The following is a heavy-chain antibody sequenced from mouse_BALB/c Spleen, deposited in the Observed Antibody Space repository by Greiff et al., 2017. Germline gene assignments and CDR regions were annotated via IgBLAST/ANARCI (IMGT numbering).Heavy chain of an antibody. Sequence: EVKLVESGGGLVKPRGSLKLSCAASGFTFSDYYMYWVRQTPEKRLEWVATISDGGSYTYYPDSVKGRFTISRDNAKNNLYLQMSSLKSEDTAMYYCARGRGVLYAMDYWGQGTSVTVSS. CDR3: ARGRGVLYAMDY. V-gene: IGHV5-4*02. D-gene: IGHD2-14*01. CDR2: ISDGGSYT. CDR1: GFTFSDYY. J-gene: IGHJ4*01.